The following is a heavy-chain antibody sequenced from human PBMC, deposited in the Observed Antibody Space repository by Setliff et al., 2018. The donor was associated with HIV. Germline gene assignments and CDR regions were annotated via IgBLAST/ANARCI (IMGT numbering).Heavy chain of an antibody. CDR1: GYSFSDYW. Sequence: GESLKISCKASGYSFSDYWIGWVRQMPGKGLEWMGVTYPGDSTTRYSPSFQGQVTISADKSISTAYLQWSSLKASDTAMYYCARPIASRSYGYFQHWGQGTLVTVSS. D-gene: IGHD1-26*01. CDR2: TYPGDSTT. V-gene: IGHV5-51*01. J-gene: IGHJ1*01. CDR3: ARPIASRSYGYFQH.